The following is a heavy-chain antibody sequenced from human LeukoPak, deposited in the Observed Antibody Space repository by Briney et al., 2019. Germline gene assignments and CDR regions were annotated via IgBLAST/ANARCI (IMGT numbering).Heavy chain of an antibody. Sequence: GGSLRLSCAAYGFTFSSYTMNWVRQAPGKGLEWVSSISSSSSYMYYADSVKGRFTISRDNAKNSLYLQMNSLRAEDTAVYYCASAGLVYSSGWYLETPFDYWGQGTLVTVSS. V-gene: IGHV3-21*01. CDR3: ASAGLVYSSGWYLETPFDY. CDR2: ISSSSSYM. CDR1: GFTFSSYT. J-gene: IGHJ4*02. D-gene: IGHD6-13*01.